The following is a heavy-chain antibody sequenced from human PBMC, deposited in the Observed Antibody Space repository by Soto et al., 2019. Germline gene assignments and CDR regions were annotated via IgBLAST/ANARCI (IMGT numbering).Heavy chain of an antibody. CDR3: VSVVGSGSYYRYYYYGMDV. Sequence: KTSETLSLTCAVYGGSFSGYYWSWIRQPPGKGQERIGEINHSGSTNYNLFLKSRVTISVDTSKNQFSLKLSSVTAADTAVYYFVSVVGSGSYYRYYYYGMDVWGQGTTVIVSS. J-gene: IGHJ6*02. CDR2: INHSGST. V-gene: IGHV4-34*01. CDR1: GGSFSGYY. D-gene: IGHD3-10*01.